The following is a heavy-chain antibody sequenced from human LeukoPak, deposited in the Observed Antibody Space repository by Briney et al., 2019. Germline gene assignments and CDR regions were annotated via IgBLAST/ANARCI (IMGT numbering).Heavy chain of an antibody. CDR3: ARDSYHLLDYYYGMDV. Sequence: PGGSLRVSCAASGFTFSSYGMHWVRQAPGKGLEWVAVIWYDGSNKYYADSVKGRFTISRDNSKNTLYLQMNSLRAEDTAVYYCARDSYHLLDYYYGMDVWGQGTTVTVSS. D-gene: IGHD1-26*01. CDR2: IWYDGSNK. V-gene: IGHV3-33*01. CDR1: GFTFSSYG. J-gene: IGHJ6*02.